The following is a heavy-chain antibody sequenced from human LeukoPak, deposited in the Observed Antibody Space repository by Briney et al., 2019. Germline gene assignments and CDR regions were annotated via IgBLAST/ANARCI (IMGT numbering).Heavy chain of an antibody. CDR2: IYDHGRT. Sequence: SETLSLTCIVSGGSFSYLSWIRQPPGKGLEWIGIIYDHGRTEYNPSLKSRVSISVDTSKNQVSLRLDSVTPADTAVYYCARGLAGRASGAVYFDLWGRGALVTVSS. CDR1: GGSFSY. CDR3: ARGLAGRASGAVYFDL. J-gene: IGHJ2*01. D-gene: IGHD2-8*02. V-gene: IGHV4-59*01.